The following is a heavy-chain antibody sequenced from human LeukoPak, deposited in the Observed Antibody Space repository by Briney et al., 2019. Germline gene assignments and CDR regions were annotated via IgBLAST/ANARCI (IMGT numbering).Heavy chain of an antibody. CDR2: INHSGST. D-gene: IGHD6-19*01. CDR1: GGSFSSYY. CDR3: ARGTGWYDY. V-gene: IGHV4-34*01. Sequence: PSETLSLTCAVYGGSFSSYYWSWIRQPPGKGLEWIGEINHSGSTNYNPSLKSRVTISVDTSKNQFSLKLSSVTAADTAVYYCARGTGWYDYWGQGTLVTVSS. J-gene: IGHJ4*02.